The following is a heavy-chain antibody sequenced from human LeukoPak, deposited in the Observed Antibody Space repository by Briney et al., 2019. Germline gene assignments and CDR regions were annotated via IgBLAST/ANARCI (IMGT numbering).Heavy chain of an antibody. CDR1: GFTFSSYG. J-gene: IGHJ6*02. V-gene: IGHV3-30*18. CDR3: AKENSISNLYYGMDI. CDR2: ISYDGSNK. D-gene: IGHD1/OR15-1a*01. Sequence: GRSLRLSCAASGFTFSSYGIYWVRQAPGKGLEWVAVISYDGSNKYYADSVKGRFTISRDNSKNTLYLQLNSLRAEDTAVYYCAKENSISNLYYGMDIWGRGTAVTVSS.